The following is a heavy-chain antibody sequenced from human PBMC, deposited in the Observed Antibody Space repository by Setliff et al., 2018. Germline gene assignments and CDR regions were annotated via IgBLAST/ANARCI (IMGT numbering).Heavy chain of an antibody. V-gene: IGHV3-72*01. Sequence: GGSLRLSCATSGFTLSDYSVDWVRQAPGKGLEWVGRSRNKVSGGFIEYAASVRGRITISDDGTNEFYADSVKGRFTISRDNAKYTLYLQMNSLRGEDTAVYYCATNPRYTNSQLDYWGPGTLVTVSS. CDR1: GFTLSDYS. D-gene: IGHD3-10*01. CDR2: SRNKVSGGFI. CDR3: TLYLQMNSLRGEDTAVYYCATNPRYTNSQLDY. J-gene: IGHJ4*02.